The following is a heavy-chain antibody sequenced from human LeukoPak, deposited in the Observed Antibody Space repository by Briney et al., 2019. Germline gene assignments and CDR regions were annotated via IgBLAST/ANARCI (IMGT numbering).Heavy chain of an antibody. CDR3: ARDPVEWELLLDY. D-gene: IGHD1-26*01. V-gene: IGHV3-7*01. CDR1: GFTFSSYG. CDR2: MNIDGSEK. Sequence: GSLRLSCGASGFTFSSYGMHWVRQAPGKRLEWVANMNIDGSEKYYADSAKGRFTISRDNARNSVYLQMNSLRVEDAAVYYCARDPVEWELLLDYWGQGTLVTVSS. J-gene: IGHJ4*02.